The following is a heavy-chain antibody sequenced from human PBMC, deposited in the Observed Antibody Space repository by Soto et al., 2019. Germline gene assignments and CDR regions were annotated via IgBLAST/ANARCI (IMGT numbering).Heavy chain of an antibody. D-gene: IGHD6-19*01. CDR2: ISAYNGNT. J-gene: IGHJ4*02. Sequence: ASVKVSCKASGYTFTSYGISWVRQAPGQGLEWMGWISAYNGNTNYAQKLQGRVTMTTDTSTSTAYMELRSLRSDDTAVYYCARGYSSGWYPYYCDYWGLGTMGTVSA. V-gene: IGHV1-18*04. CDR1: GYTFTSYG. CDR3: ARGYSSGWYPYYCDY.